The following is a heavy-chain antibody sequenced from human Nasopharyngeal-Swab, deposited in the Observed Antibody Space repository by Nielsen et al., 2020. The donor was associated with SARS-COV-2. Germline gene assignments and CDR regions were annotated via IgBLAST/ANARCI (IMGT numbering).Heavy chain of an antibody. J-gene: IGHJ4*02. CDR1: GFTFSTYA. D-gene: IGHD6-19*01. CDR2: ISASGQTT. CDR3: ASRGPEGWPTDY. Sequence: GESLKISCAASGFTFSTYAMSWVRQAPGKGLERVSSISASGQTTYYADSVKGRFSISRDNSKNTLYLRMTSLRAEDTAVYFCASRGPEGWPTDYWGQGVLVTVSS. V-gene: IGHV3-23*01.